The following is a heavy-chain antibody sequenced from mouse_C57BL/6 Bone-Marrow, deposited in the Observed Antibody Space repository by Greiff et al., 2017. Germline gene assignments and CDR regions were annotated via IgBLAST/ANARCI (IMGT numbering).Heavy chain of an antibody. CDR1: GYSFTGYY. Sequence: EVQLQQSGPELVKPGASVKISCKASGYSFTGYYMNWVKQSPEKSLEWIGEINPSTGGTTYNQKFKAKATLTVDKSSSTAYMQLKSLTSEDSAVYYCARKLLWLRRGWYFDVWGTGTTVTVSS. V-gene: IGHV1-42*01. CDR2: INPSTGGT. CDR3: ARKLLWLRRGWYFDV. J-gene: IGHJ1*03. D-gene: IGHD2-2*01.